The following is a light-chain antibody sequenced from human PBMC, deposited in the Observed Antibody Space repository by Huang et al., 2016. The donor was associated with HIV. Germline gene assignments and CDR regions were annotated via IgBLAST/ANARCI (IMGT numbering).Light chain of an antibody. CDR2: GVS. V-gene: IGKV3-15*01. Sequence: DIVMTQSPATLSVSPGERVTLSCRASQSPASQLAWYQQKRGQAPRLLSYGVSTRATDIPARFSGSGSGTDFTLTINSLQSEDFATYYWQQYNDWPLTFGQGTEVEIK. CDR1: QSPASQ. CDR3: QQYNDWPLT. J-gene: IGKJ1*01.